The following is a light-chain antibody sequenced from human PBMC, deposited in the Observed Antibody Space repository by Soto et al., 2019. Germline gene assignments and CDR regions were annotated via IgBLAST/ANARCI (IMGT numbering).Light chain of an antibody. V-gene: IGKV3-11*01. CDR1: QSVSRD. CDR3: QHRST. CDR2: DAS. J-gene: IGKJ3*01. Sequence: EIVLTQSPATLSLSPGERVTLSCRASQSVSRDLAWYQQKPGQAPRLLIYDASNRATGIPARFSGSGSGTDFTRTVISLEPEDCAVYYCQHRSTFGPGTTVDIK.